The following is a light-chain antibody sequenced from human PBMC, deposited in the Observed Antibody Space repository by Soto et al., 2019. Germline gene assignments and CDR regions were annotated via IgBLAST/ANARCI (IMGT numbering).Light chain of an antibody. CDR1: QSVSSN. CDR2: GAS. J-gene: IGKJ1*01. Sequence: EIVIPQSPATPSVSPGEIATLSCRATQSVSSNLAWYQQKPGQAPRLLIYGASTRATGIPARFSGSGSGTEFTLTISSLQSEDFAVYYCQQYNNWPPGRTFGQGTKVEIK. V-gene: IGKV3-15*01. CDR3: QQYNNWPPGRT.